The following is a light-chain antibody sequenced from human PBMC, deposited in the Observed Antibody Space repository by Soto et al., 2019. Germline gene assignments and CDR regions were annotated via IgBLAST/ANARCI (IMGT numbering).Light chain of an antibody. Sequence: SYELTQPPSVSVAPGQTARITCGGNNIGSKSVQWYQQKPGQAPVLVVYDDSDRPSGIPERFSGSNSGNTATLTISRVEAGDEADYYCQVWDSSSDHVVFGGGTKLPVL. CDR3: QVWDSSSDHVV. J-gene: IGLJ2*01. CDR1: NIGSKS. CDR2: DDS. V-gene: IGLV3-21*02.